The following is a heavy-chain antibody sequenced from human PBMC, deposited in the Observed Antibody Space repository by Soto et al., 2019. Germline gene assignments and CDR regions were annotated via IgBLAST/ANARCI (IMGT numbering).Heavy chain of an antibody. V-gene: IGHV3-23*01. Sequence: WGSLRLSCAASGFTFSSYAMSWVRQAPGKGLEWVSAISGSGGSTYYAEAVKGRFTISRDNSKNTLYLQMNSLRAEDTAVYYCAKDARPSRSAGYGYYWGQGTLVTVSS. CDR2: ISGSGGST. CDR1: GFTFSSYA. J-gene: IGHJ4*02. CDR3: AKDARPSRSAGYGYY. D-gene: IGHD5-12*01.